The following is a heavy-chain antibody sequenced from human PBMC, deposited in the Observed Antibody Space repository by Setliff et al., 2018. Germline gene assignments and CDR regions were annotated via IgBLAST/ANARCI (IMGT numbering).Heavy chain of an antibody. V-gene: IGHV4-61*10. CDR3: ARDEGSSYFYGMDV. J-gene: IGHJ6*02. D-gene: IGHD6-13*01. CDR2: IYTSGST. CDR1: GGSISSGSYY. Sequence: SETLSLTCTVSGGSISSGSYYWSWIRQPAGKGLEWIGYIYTSGSTNYNPSLKSRVTISVDTSKNQFSLRLTSVTAADTAVYYCARDEGSSYFYGMDVWGQGTTVTVSS.